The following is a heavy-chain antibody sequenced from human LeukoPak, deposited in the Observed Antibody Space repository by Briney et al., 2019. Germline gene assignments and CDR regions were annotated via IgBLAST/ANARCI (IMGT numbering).Heavy chain of an antibody. J-gene: IGHJ3*02. Sequence: ASVKVSCKASGYTFTSYYMHWVRQAPGQGLEWMGIINPSGGSTSYAQKFQGRVTMTRDTSTSTVYMELSSLRSEDTAVYYCARDSQAMIVVVDRGFDIWGQGTVVTVSS. CDR3: ARDSQAMIVVVDRGFDI. V-gene: IGHV1-46*01. D-gene: IGHD3-22*01. CDR1: GYTFTSYY. CDR2: INPSGGST.